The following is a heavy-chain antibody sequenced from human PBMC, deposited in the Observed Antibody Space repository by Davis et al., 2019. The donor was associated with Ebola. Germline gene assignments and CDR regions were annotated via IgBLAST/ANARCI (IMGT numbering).Heavy chain of an antibody. J-gene: IGHJ6*02. D-gene: IGHD6-19*01. CDR1: GGTFSSYA. V-gene: IGHV1-69*06. Sequence: AASVKVSCKASGGTFSSYAFSWVRQAPGQGLEWMGGIIQIFGTANYAQKFQGRVTITADKSTSTAYMELSSLRSEDTAVYYCARDRGSSGGSRRYYYYGMDVWGQGTTVTVSS. CDR2: IIQIFGTA. CDR3: ARDRGSSGGSRRYYYYGMDV.